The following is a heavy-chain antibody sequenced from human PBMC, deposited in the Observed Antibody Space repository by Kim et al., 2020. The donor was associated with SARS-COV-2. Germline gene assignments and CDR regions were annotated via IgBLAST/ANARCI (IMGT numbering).Heavy chain of an antibody. CDR1: RFTFSDYD. CDR2: ISFDGSKR. J-gene: IGHJ3*02. Sequence: GGSLRLSCAASRFTFSDYDMHWVRQPPGKGLEWVAVISFDGSKRNYADHVKGRFTVSRDNFEDTLFLQMNSLRPEDTAIYYCAKVAFNWNREDGLDMWGPGTLVIVSS. V-gene: IGHV3-30*18. D-gene: IGHD1-20*01. CDR3: AKVAFNWNREDGLDM.